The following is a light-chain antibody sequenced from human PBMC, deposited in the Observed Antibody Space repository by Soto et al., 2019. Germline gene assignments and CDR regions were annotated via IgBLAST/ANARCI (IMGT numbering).Light chain of an antibody. CDR2: GAS. J-gene: IGKJ1*01. Sequence: EIVLTQSPGTLSLFPGERATLSCRASQSVGSYLAWYQQKPGQAPRLLIYGASTRATGIPDRFSGSGSRTHFTLTISRLEPEDFAVYYCQQYVNSRTFGQGTKV. V-gene: IGKV3-20*01. CDR3: QQYVNSRT. CDR1: QSVGSY.